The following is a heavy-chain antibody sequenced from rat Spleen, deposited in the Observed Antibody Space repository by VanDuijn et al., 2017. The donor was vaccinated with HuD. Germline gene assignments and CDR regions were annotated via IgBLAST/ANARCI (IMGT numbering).Heavy chain of an antibody. CDR2: ITKTGAST. CDR3: TRDGGDWYFDF. Sequence: EVQLVESGGGLVQPGRSMKLSCAASGFTFSNYYMAWVRQAPGKGLEWVASITKTGASTYYPDSVKGRFTISRDHAKSTLFLQMNSLRSEDTATYYCTRDGGDWYFDFWGPGTMVTVSS. CDR1: GFTFSNYY. V-gene: IGHV5-31*01. J-gene: IGHJ1*01.